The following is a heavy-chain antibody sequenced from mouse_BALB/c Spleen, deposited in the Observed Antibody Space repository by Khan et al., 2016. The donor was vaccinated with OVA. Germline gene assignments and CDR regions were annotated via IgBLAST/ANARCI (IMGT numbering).Heavy chain of an antibody. D-gene: IGHD1-1*01. CDR2: ISYSGLT. J-gene: IGHJ4*01. V-gene: IGHV3-2*02. CDR1: GSSITSNYA. Sequence: VQLKQSGPGLVKPSQSLSLTCTVTGSSITSNYAWNWIRQFPGNKLEWMGYISYSGLTSYNPSLKSRISITRDPSKNQFFLQLNSVTTEETATYYVARGNYYGYTIDYWGQGTSVTVSS. CDR3: ARGNYYGYTIDY.